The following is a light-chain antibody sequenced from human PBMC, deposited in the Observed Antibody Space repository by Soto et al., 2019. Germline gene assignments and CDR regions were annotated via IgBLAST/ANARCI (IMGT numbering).Light chain of an antibody. CDR2: GAS. CDR3: QQYYNWPRT. J-gene: IGKJ1*01. V-gene: IGKV3-15*01. CDR1: QSVSSN. Sequence: EIVMTHSPATLSVPPCERATLSCRASQSVSSNLAWYQQKPGQAPRLLIYGASTRATGIPDRFSGSGSGTEFTLSISSLQSEDFAVYYCQQYYNWPRTFGQGTKVDIK.